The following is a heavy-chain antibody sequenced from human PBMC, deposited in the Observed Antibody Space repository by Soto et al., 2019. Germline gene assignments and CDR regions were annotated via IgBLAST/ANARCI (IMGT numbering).Heavy chain of an antibody. CDR2: INHSGST. Sequence: SETLSLTCAFYGGSFSGYYWSLIRQPPGKGLEWIGEINHSGSTNYNPSLKSRVTISVDTSKNQFSLKLSSVTAADTAVYYCARERVVPAATIDYWGQGTLVTVSS. CDR1: GGSFSGYY. D-gene: IGHD2-2*01. CDR3: ARERVVPAATIDY. J-gene: IGHJ4*02. V-gene: IGHV4-34*01.